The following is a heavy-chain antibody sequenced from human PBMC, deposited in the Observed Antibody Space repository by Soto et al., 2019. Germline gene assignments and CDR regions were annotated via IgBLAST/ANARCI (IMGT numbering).Heavy chain of an antibody. CDR1: GGSISSSSYY. V-gene: IGHV4-39*01. CDR2: IYYSGST. CDR3: ARLTKQLGGDYYGMDV. Sequence: PSETLSLTCTVSGGSISSSSYYWGWIRQPPGKGLEWIGSIYYSGSTYYNQSLKSRVTISVDTSKNQFSLKLSSVTAADTVLYYCARLTKQLGGDYYGMDVWGQGTTVTVSS. J-gene: IGHJ6*02. D-gene: IGHD6-6*01.